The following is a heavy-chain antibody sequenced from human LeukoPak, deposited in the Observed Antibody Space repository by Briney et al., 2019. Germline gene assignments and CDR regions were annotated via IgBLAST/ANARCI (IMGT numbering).Heavy chain of an antibody. CDR1: GFTFSSYG. CDR2: IWYDGSNK. Sequence: PGRSLRLSCAASGFTFSSYGMHWVRQAPGKGLEWVAVIWYDGSNKYYADSVKGRFTISRGNSKNTLYLQMNSLRAEDTAVYYCARTKDYNWFDPWGQGTLVTVSS. J-gene: IGHJ5*02. CDR3: ARTKDYNWFDP. V-gene: IGHV3-33*01.